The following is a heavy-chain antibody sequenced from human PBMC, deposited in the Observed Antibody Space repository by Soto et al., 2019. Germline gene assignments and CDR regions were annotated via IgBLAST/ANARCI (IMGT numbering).Heavy chain of an antibody. D-gene: IGHD2-15*01. V-gene: IGHV4-34*01. CDR2: INHSGST. Sequence: SETLSLTCAVYGGSFSGYYWSWIRQPPGKGLEWIGEINHSGSTNYNPSLKSRVTISVDTSKNQFSLKLSSVTAADTAVYYCARGRNNQSKYRSREENWFDPWGQGTLVTVSS. CDR1: GGSFSGYY. J-gene: IGHJ5*02. CDR3: ARGRNNQSKYRSREENWFDP.